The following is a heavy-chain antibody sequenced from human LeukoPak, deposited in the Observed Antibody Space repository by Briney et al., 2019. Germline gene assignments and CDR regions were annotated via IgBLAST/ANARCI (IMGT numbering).Heavy chain of an antibody. V-gene: IGHV5-51*01. CDR2: IYPGGSDT. Sequence: GESLKISCKGSGYSFTSYWIGWVRQMPGKGLEWMGIIYPGGSDTRYSPSFQGQVTISADKSISTAYLQWSSLKASDTAMYYCARGLMYYYDSSGYEYYFDYWGQGTLVTVSS. CDR1: GYSFTSYW. CDR3: ARGLMYYYDSSGYEYYFDY. J-gene: IGHJ4*02. D-gene: IGHD3-22*01.